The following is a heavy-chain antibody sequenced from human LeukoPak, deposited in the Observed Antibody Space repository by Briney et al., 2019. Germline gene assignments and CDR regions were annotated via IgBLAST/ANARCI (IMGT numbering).Heavy chain of an antibody. D-gene: IGHD3-3*01. J-gene: IGHJ6*03. CDR2: ISSSSSTI. V-gene: IGHV3-48*01. Sequence: GGSLRLSCTASGFSFSRYSMNWVRQAPGKGLERVSYISSSSSTIYYADSVKGRFTISRDNAKNSQYLQMNSLRAEDTAVYYCARAPSRFLEWWGNYYYMDVWGKGTTVTVSS. CDR1: GFSFSRYS. CDR3: ARAPSRFLEWWGNYYYMDV.